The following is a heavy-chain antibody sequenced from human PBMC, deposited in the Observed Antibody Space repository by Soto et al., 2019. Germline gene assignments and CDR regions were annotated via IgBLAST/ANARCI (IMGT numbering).Heavy chain of an antibody. V-gene: IGHV1-69*13. D-gene: IGHD5-18*01. CDR3: AIGYSYGYGFDY. Sequence: ASVKVSCKASGGTFSSYAISWVRQAPGQGLEWMGGIIPIFGTANYAQKFQGIVTITADASTSTAYMELSSLSSEDTAVYYCAIGYSYGYGFDYWGQGTLVTVSS. CDR1: GGTFSSYA. CDR2: IIPIFGTA. J-gene: IGHJ4*02.